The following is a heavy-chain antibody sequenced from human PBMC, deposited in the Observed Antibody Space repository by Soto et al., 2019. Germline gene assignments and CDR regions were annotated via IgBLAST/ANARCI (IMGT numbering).Heavy chain of an antibody. CDR2: INHSGST. CDR3: ARRSCVGYCSSTSCLKSFFCDAFDI. D-gene: IGHD2-2*01. Sequence: SETLSLTCAVYGGSFSGYYWSWIRQPPGKGLEWFGEINHSGSTNYNPSLKSRVTISVDTSKNQFSLKLSSVTAADTAVYYCARRSCVGYCSSTSCLKSFFCDAFDIWGQGTMVT. J-gene: IGHJ3*02. CDR1: GGSFSGYY. V-gene: IGHV4-34*01.